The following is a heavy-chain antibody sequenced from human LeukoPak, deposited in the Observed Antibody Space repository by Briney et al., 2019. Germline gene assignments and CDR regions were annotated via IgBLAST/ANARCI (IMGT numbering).Heavy chain of an antibody. V-gene: IGHV1-2*02. D-gene: IGHD3-22*01. Sequence: GSVKVSCKASGYTFTGYYIQWVRQAPGQGLEWMGWINPNSGGTNYAQKFQGRVTMTRDTSISTAYMELSRLRSDDTAVYFCARVLKVVVIGDNWFDPWGQGTLVTVSS. CDR2: INPNSGGT. CDR1: GYTFTGYY. J-gene: IGHJ5*02. CDR3: ARVLKVVVIGDNWFDP.